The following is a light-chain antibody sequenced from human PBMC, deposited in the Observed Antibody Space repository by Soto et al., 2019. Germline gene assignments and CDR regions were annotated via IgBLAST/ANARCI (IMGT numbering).Light chain of an antibody. CDR2: SNS. V-gene: IGLV1-47*02. J-gene: IGLJ1*01. Sequence: QSVLTQPPSASGTPGQRVTISCSGSSSNIGGNYVYWYQQLPGTAPKLLIYSNSQRPSGVPDRFSGSKSGTSASLAISGLRSEDEADYYCAAWDDSLSGYVFGTGTKLTVL. CDR3: AAWDDSLSGYV. CDR1: SSNIGGNY.